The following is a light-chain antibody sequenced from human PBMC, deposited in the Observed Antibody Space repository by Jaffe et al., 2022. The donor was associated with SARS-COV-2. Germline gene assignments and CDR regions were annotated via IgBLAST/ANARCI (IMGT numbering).Light chain of an antibody. Sequence: DIQMTQSPSSLSASVGDRVTITCQTSQDISNYLNWYQQKPGKAPKLLIYDASNLETGVPSRFSGSGSGTDFTFTISSLQPEDIATYYCHQYTILPHTFGQGTKLEIK. CDR1: QDISNY. V-gene: IGKV1-33*01. CDR3: HQYTILPHT. CDR2: DAS. J-gene: IGKJ2*01.